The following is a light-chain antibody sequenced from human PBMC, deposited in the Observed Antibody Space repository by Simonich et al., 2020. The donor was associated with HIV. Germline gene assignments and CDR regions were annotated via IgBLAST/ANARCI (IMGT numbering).Light chain of an antibody. CDR3: QQYNNWPPWT. Sequence: EIVMTQSPATLSVSPGERDTLSFRACQSVRSNLAWYQQKPGQAPRLLIYGASTRATGIPARFSGSGSGTEFTLTISSLQSEDFAVYYCQQYNNWPPWTFGQGTKVEIK. CDR2: GAS. CDR1: QSVRSN. J-gene: IGKJ1*01. V-gene: IGKV3-15*01.